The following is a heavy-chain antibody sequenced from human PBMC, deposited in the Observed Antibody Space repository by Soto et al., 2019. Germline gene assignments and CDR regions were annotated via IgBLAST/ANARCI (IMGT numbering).Heavy chain of an antibody. D-gene: IGHD4-4*01. Sequence: QVQLVQSGAEVKKPGSSVKVSCKASGGTFSSYTISWVRQAPGQGLEWMGRIIPILGIANYAQKFQGRVTITADKSTSTAYMELSSLRSEDTAVYYGARVRGSNYYYYMDVWGKGTTVTASS. CDR1: GGTFSSYT. V-gene: IGHV1-69*02. CDR2: IIPILGIA. J-gene: IGHJ6*03. CDR3: ARVRGSNYYYYMDV.